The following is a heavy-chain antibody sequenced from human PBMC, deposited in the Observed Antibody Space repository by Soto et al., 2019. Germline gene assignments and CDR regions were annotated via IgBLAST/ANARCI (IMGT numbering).Heavy chain of an antibody. CDR1: GFTFSSYA. CDR3: AKPSDILTGYYTAAFDY. Sequence: GGSLRLSCAASGFTFSSYAMSWVRQAPGKGLEWVSAISGSGGSTYYADSVKGRFTISRDNSKNTLYLQMNSLRAEDTAVYYCAKPSDILTGYYTAAFDYWGQGTLVTVSS. J-gene: IGHJ4*02. V-gene: IGHV3-23*01. CDR2: ISGSGGST. D-gene: IGHD3-9*01.